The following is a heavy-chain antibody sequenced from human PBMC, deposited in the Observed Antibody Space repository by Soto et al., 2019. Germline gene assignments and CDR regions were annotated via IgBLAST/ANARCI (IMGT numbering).Heavy chain of an antibody. V-gene: IGHV6-1*01. CDR1: GDSVSSDSVA. Sequence: PSQPLSLTCAISGDSVSSDSVAWNWIRQSPSRGLEWLGRTYYRSKWYNHYAVSVKSRITINSDTSKNQFSLHLNSVTPEDTAVYYCARDQTYNNWSKLFDPWGQGTLVTVSS. CDR3: ARDQTYNNWSKLFDP. J-gene: IGHJ5*02. CDR2: TYYRSKWYN. D-gene: IGHD1-1*01.